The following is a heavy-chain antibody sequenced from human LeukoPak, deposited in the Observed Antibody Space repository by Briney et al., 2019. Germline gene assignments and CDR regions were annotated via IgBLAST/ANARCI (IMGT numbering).Heavy chain of an antibody. V-gene: IGHV3-30-3*01. CDR3: ARVNSGYSYGNYYFDY. J-gene: IGHJ4*02. D-gene: IGHD5-18*01. Sequence: PGGSLRLSCAASGFTFSTYTMHWVRQAPGKGLEWVAVISYDGSNKYYADSVKGRFTISRDNSKNTLYLQMNSLRAEDTAVYYCARVNSGYSYGNYYFDYWGQGTLVTVSS. CDR2: ISYDGSNK. CDR1: GFTFSTYT.